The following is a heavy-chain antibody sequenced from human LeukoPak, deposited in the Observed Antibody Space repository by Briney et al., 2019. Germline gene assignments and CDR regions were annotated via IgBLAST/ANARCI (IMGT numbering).Heavy chain of an antibody. V-gene: IGHV3-23*01. CDR3: AKGEPSGSYYTGWGYFDY. J-gene: IGHJ4*02. CDR2: ISGSGGST. Sequence: PGGSLRLSCAASGFTSSCYAMSWVRQAPGKGLEWVSAISGSGGSTYYADSVKGRFTIPRDNSKNTLYLQMNSLRAEDTAVYYCAKGEPSGSYYTGWGYFDYWGQGTLVTVSS. CDR1: GFTSSCYA. D-gene: IGHD1-26*01.